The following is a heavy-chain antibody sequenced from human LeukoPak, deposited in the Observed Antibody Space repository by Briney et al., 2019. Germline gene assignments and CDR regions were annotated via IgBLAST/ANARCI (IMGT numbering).Heavy chain of an antibody. V-gene: IGHV3-21*01. CDR1: GFTFSSYS. Sequence: GGSLRLSCAASGFTFSSYSMNWVRQAPGKGLEWVSSISSSSSYIYYADSVKGRFTISRDDAKNSLYLQMNSLRAEDTAVYYCAREGDYYDSSGYYPQLLDYWGQGTLVTVS. CDR2: ISSSSSYI. J-gene: IGHJ4*02. CDR3: AREGDYYDSSGYYPQLLDY. D-gene: IGHD3-22*01.